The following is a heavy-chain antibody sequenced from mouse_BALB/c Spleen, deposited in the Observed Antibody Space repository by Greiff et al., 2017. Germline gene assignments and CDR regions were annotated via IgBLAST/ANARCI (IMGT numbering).Heavy chain of an antibody. CDR3: ARSYYGNYDYYAMDY. V-gene: IGHV1-80*01. Sequence: VKLQESGAELVRPGSSVKISCKASGYAFSSYWMNWVKQRPGQGLEWIGQIYPGDGDTNYNGKFKGKATLTADKSSSTAYMQLSSLTSEDSAVYFCARSYYGNYDYYAMDYWGQGTSVTVSS. CDR2: IYPGDGDT. J-gene: IGHJ4*01. D-gene: IGHD2-10*01. CDR1: GYAFSSYW.